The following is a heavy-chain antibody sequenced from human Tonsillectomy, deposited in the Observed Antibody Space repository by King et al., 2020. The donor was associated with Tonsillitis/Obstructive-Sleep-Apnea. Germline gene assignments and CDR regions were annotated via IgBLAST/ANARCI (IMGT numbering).Heavy chain of an antibody. CDR2: INWNNDRI. CDR1: GFTFADYA. V-gene: IGHV3-9*01. J-gene: IGHJ6*03. D-gene: IGHD3-3*01. CDR3: AKGRFLESHMDV. Sequence: VQLVESGGGLVQPGGSLRLSCAGSGFTFADYAMHWVRQAPGKGLEWVSGINWNNDRIGYADSVKGRVTISRDNAKNSLYLQMNSLRAEDTALYYCAKGRFLESHMDVWGKGTTVTVSS.